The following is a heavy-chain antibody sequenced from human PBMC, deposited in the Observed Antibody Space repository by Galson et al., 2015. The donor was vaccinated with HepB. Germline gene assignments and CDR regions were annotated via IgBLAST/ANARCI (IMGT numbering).Heavy chain of an antibody. CDR1: GFTFTSSA. J-gene: IGHJ4*02. Sequence: SVKVSCKASGFTFTSSAMQWVRQARGQRLEWVGWIVVGSGNTNYAQKFQERVTITRDMSTSTAYMELSSLRSEDTAVYYCAAETYGSGSYNFDYWGQGTLVTVSS. V-gene: IGHV1-58*02. CDR2: IVVGSGNT. CDR3: AAETYGSGSYNFDY. D-gene: IGHD3-10*01.